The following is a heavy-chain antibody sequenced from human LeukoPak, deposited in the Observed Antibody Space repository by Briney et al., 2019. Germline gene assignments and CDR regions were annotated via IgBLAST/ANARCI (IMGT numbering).Heavy chain of an antibody. CDR1: GFTLSSYW. CDR3: AASRTFDY. CDR2: INIYGSNT. V-gene: IGHV3-74*01. Sequence: PGGSLRLSCAASGFTLSSYWMHWVRQAPGKGLVWVSHINIYGSNTRYADSVKGRFTISRDNAENTLYLQMNSLRVDDTAVYYCAASRTFDYWGQGTLVTVSS. J-gene: IGHJ4*02.